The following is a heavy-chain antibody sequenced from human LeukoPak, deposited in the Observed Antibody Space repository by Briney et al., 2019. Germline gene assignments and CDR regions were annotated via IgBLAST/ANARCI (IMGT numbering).Heavy chain of an antibody. V-gene: IGHV4-39*01. CDR3: ARHVVDTAMEQPEPEDYYYYYGMDV. CDR2: IYYSGST. Sequence: PSETLSLPCTVSGGSISSSSYYWGWIRQPPGKGLEWIGSIYYSGSTNYNPSLKSRVTISVDTSKNQFSLKLSSVTAADTAVYYCARHVVDTAMEQPEPEDYYYYYGMDVWGQGTTVTVSS. J-gene: IGHJ6*02. D-gene: IGHD5-18*01. CDR1: GGSISSSSYY.